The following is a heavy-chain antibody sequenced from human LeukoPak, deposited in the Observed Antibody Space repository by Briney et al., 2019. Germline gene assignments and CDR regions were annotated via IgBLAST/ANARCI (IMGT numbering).Heavy chain of an antibody. Sequence: ASVKVSCKASGYIFTGYYMHWVRQAPGQGLEWMGWISAYNGNTNYAQKLQGRVTMTTDTSTSTAYMELRSLRSDDTAVYYCARPSWYYYDSSGYYQIDYYFDYWGQGTLVTVSS. CDR1: GYIFTGYY. D-gene: IGHD3-22*01. CDR2: ISAYNGNT. J-gene: IGHJ4*02. V-gene: IGHV1-18*04. CDR3: ARPSWYYYDSSGYYQIDYYFDY.